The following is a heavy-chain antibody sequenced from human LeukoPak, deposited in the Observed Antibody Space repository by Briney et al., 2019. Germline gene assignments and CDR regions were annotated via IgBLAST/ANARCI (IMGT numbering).Heavy chain of an antibody. Sequence: PGGSLRLSCAASGSTFSSYWMSWVRQAPGKGLEWVANIKQDGSEKYYVDSVKGRFTISRDNAKNSLYLQMNSLRAEDTAVYYCARVGAVNDYWGQGTLVTVSS. CDR2: IKQDGSEK. CDR1: GSTFSSYW. V-gene: IGHV3-7*01. CDR3: ARVGAVNDY. J-gene: IGHJ4*02. D-gene: IGHD6-19*01.